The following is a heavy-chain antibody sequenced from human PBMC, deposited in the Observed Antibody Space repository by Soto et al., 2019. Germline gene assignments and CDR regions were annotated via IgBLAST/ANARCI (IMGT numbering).Heavy chain of an antibody. CDR3: TIVRVADSALDH. D-gene: IGHD3-10*02. CDR1: GFIFSSNG. Sequence: GGSLRLSCVGAGFIFSSNGMHWVRQTPGKGLERVAFMSHDGSETFYADSVKGRFTISRTNSTNTLFLHMSNLRAEDTAMYYCTIVRVADSALDHWGQGPLVTVSS. CDR2: MSHDGSET. V-gene: IGHV3-30*02. J-gene: IGHJ4*02.